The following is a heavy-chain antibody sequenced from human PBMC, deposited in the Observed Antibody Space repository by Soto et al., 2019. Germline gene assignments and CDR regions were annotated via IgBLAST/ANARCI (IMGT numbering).Heavy chain of an antibody. Sequence: GASVKVSCKTSGYTFTSYGISWVRQAPGQGLEWMGWISVYNGNTNYAQNLQGRVTMTTDTSTSTAYMELRSLRSDDTALYYCARGGLSKLGGRSWFDPWGQGTLVTVAS. V-gene: IGHV1-18*01. D-gene: IGHD2-2*01. J-gene: IGHJ5*02. CDR2: ISVYNGNT. CDR1: GYTFTSYG. CDR3: ARGGLSKLGGRSWFDP.